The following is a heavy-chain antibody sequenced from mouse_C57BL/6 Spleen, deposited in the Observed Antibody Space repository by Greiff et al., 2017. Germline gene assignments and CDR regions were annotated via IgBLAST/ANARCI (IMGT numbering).Heavy chain of an antibody. V-gene: IGHV1-52*01. J-gene: IGHJ2*01. Sequence: QVQLKQPGAELVRPGSSVKLSCKASGYTFTSYWMHWVKQRPIQGLEWIGNIDPSDSETHYNQKFKDKATLTVDKSSSTAYMQLSSLTSEDSAVYYCARSATTGYFDYWGQGTTLTVSS. D-gene: IGHD1-1*01. CDR2: IDPSDSET. CDR3: ARSATTGYFDY. CDR1: GYTFTSYW.